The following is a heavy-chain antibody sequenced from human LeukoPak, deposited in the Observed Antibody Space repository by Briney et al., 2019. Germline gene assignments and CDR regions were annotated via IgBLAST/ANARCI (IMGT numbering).Heavy chain of an antibody. Sequence: KPSETLPLTCTVSGGSISGSYWSWIRQPPGKGLEWVGYIYYNGATYYSPSLKSRATISVDTSQSQFSLKMNSVTAADTAIYFCARYDSSSAGFDFWGQGTLVTVSS. CDR2: IYYNGAT. CDR3: ARYDSSSAGFDF. J-gene: IGHJ4*02. V-gene: IGHV4-59*01. D-gene: IGHD2-2*01. CDR1: GGSISGSY.